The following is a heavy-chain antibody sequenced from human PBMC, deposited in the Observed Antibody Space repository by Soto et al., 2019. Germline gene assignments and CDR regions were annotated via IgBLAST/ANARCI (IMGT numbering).Heavy chain of an antibody. CDR3: ARGVDYYDSSGYYWYFDL. Sequence: QVQLVQSGAEVKKPGSSVKVSCKASGGTFSSYAISWVRQAPGQGLEWMGGIIPIFGTANYAQKFQGRVTITADEXTXTXXMELSSLRSEDTAVYYCARGVDYYDSSGYYWYFDLWGRGTLVTVSS. CDR2: IIPIFGTA. J-gene: IGHJ2*01. CDR1: GGTFSSYA. V-gene: IGHV1-69*12. D-gene: IGHD3-22*01.